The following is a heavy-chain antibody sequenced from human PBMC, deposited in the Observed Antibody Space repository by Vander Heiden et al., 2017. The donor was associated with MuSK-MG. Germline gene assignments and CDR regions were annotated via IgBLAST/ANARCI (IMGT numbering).Heavy chain of an antibody. CDR1: GLSRREAW. J-gene: IGHJ4*02. V-gene: IGHV3-15*01. D-gene: IGHD4-4*01. CDR2: IKTASEGRTA. CDR3: TTDLPSVHYTPMRVPDY. Sequence: VELRESGGGFVKPGGCLRLSCVASGLSRREAWKSWVRQVPGKGLEWLCRIKTASEGRTADYSPLIKYSFRISSDDSQDIIHFVINAVTADATGPYSRTTDLPSVHYTPMRVPDYWGQGTQVTVPS.